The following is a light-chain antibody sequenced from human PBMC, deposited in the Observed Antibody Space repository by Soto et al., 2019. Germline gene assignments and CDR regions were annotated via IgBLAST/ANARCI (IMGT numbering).Light chain of an antibody. J-gene: IGKJ1*01. Sequence: DIQMTQSPSTLSASVGDRVTITCRASHYISNYLNWYQQKPGKAPKLLIYAASSLQSGVPSRFSGSGSGTGFTLTISSLQPEDFATYYCQQSYSTPRTFGQGTKVDIK. CDR2: AAS. V-gene: IGKV1-39*01. CDR3: QQSYSTPRT. CDR1: HYISNY.